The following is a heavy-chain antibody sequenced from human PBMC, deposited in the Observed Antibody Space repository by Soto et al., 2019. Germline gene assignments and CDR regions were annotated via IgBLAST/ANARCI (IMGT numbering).Heavy chain of an antibody. J-gene: IGHJ5*02. CDR1: GGSISSYY. D-gene: IGHD3-10*01. V-gene: IGHV4-59*12. CDR2: IYYSGST. Sequence: SETLSLTCTVSGGSISSYYWSWIRQPPGKGLEWIGYIYYSGSTNYNPSLKSRVTISVDTSKNQFSLKLSSVTAADTAVYYCATVFKGHNWFDPWGQGTLVTVSS. CDR3: ATVFKGHNWFDP.